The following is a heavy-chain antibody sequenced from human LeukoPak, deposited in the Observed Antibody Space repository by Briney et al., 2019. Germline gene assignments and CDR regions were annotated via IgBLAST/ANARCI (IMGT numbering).Heavy chain of an antibody. CDR1: GYSIGSGYH. Sequence: SETLSLTCTVSGYSIGSGYHWVWIRQPPGKGLEWIGSIYHSASTSYNPSLKSRVTISVDTSKNQFSLKLTSVTAADTAVYYCARDWDSFSGGWYDPWGQGTLVIVSS. CDR2: IYHSAST. J-gene: IGHJ5*02. D-gene: IGHD6-25*01. V-gene: IGHV4-38-2*02. CDR3: ARDWDSFSGGWYDP.